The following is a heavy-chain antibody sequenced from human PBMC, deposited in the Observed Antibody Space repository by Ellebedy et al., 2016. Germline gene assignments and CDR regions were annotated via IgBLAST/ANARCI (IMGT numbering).Heavy chain of an antibody. D-gene: IGHD1-1*01. CDR1: GGSVSSDY. Sequence: SETLSLTCNVSGGSVSSDYWNWMRRPPGKGLEWIGYVFHTGTSNYNPSLRSRVSMSVETSKRQFSLRLTSVTAADMAVYYCAKWNGDWYAFDVWGQGTMVTVSS. J-gene: IGHJ3*01. V-gene: IGHV4-59*02. CDR3: AKWNGDWYAFDV. CDR2: VFHTGTS.